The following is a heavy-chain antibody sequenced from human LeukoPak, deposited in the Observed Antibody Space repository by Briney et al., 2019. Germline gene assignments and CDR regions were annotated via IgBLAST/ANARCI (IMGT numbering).Heavy chain of an antibody. Sequence: ASVKVSCKVSGYTLTELSMHWVRQAPGKGLEWMGGFDPEDGETIYAQKFQGRVTMTEGTSTDTAYMELSSLRSEDTAVYYCATGPRPARFDPWGQGTLVTVSS. J-gene: IGHJ5*02. CDR3: ATGPRPARFDP. D-gene: IGHD1-1*01. CDR2: FDPEDGET. V-gene: IGHV1-24*01. CDR1: GYTLTELS.